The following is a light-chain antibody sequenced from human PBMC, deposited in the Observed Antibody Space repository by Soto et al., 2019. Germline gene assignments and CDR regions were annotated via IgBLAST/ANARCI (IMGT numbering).Light chain of an antibody. J-gene: IGKJ4*01. CDR3: QQLRMYPST. CDR2: AAS. V-gene: IGKV1-9*01. CDR1: QDIAIY. Sequence: IRLTDCPSSVCASVGDRVTITCRASQDIAIYLAWYQQKPGEAPKLLIYAASTLYGGVPSRFSGSGSGTDFALTITSLQAEDFATYYCQQLRMYPSTFGGGTKVDIK.